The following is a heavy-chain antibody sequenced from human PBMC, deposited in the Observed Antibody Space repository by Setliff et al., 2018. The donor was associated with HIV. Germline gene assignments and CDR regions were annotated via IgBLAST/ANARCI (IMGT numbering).Heavy chain of an antibody. CDR3: ARLKSGSLGGYVDY. Sequence: SETLSLTCAVSSGSISSSTYYWGWIRQPPGKGLEWIGSIYYSGSTYYNPSLKSRVTISVDTSKNQFSLNLSSVTAADTAVYYCARLKSGSLGGYVDYWGQGTLVTVSS. V-gene: IGHV4-39*07. J-gene: IGHJ4*02. CDR1: SGSISSSTYY. D-gene: IGHD3-10*01. CDR2: IYYSGST.